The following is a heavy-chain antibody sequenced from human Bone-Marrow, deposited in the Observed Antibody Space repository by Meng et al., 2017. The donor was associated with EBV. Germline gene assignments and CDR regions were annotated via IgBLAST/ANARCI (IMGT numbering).Heavy chain of an antibody. CDR2: INPSCGST. D-gene: IGHD6-19*01. V-gene: IGHV1-46*01. CDR3: ARVRAVADQRGSFDY. CDR1: GYTFTSSY. Sequence: VLLVQSGAAVKKPGAQVTFSCKSPGYTFTSSYMNWVRQAPGQGLEWMGIINPSCGSTSYAQKFQGRVTMTRDTSTSTVYMELSSLRSEDTAVYYCARVRAVADQRGSFDYWGQGTLVTVSS. J-gene: IGHJ4*02.